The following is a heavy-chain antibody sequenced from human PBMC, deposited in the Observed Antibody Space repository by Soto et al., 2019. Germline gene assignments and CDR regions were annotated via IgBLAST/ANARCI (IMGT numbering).Heavy chain of an antibody. CDR3: ARDQRLRYFDWLTDV. CDR1: GGSISSSNW. Sequence: QVQLQESGPGLVKPSGTLSLTCAVSGGSISSSNWWSWVRQPPGKGLEWIGEIYHSGSTNYNPPLKSRVTISVDKSKNQFSLKLSSVTAADTAVYYCARDQRLRYFDWLTDVWGQGTTVTVSS. D-gene: IGHD3-9*01. V-gene: IGHV4-4*02. CDR2: IYHSGST. J-gene: IGHJ6*02.